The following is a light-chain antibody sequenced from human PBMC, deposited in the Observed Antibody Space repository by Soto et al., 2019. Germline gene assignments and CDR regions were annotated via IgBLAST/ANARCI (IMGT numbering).Light chain of an antibody. J-gene: IGLJ2*01. CDR3: QSFDSSLSGSV. CDR2: SIN. Sequence: QAVVTQPPSVSGAPGQRVTISCTGTSSNIGAGYDVQWYQQLPGSAPKLLIYSINNRPSGAPDRFSGSKSGTSAALAITGLQGEYEADYYCQSFDSSLSGSVFGGGTKLTVL. V-gene: IGLV1-40*01. CDR1: SSNIGAGYD.